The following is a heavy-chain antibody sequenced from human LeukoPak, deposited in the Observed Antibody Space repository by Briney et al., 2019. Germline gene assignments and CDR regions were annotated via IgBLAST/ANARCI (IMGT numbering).Heavy chain of an antibody. Sequence: ASVKVSCKASGYTFTSYDINWVRQAPGQGLEWVGWMNPNSGNTGSAQKVQGRITITMNTSISTAYMELSSLRSEDTAVYYCERIYYRRSDYHYYYMDVWGEGTTVTVSS. CDR2: MNPNSGNT. D-gene: IGHD3-10*01. CDR1: GYTFTSYD. V-gene: IGHV1-8*01. J-gene: IGHJ6*03. CDR3: ERIYYRRSDYHYYYMDV.